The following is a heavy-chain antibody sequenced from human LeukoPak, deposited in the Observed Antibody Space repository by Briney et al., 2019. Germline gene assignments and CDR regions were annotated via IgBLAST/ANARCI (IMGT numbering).Heavy chain of an antibody. CDR3: AKVKQQLAPYDAFDI. CDR1: GGSISSYY. J-gene: IGHJ3*02. Sequence: SETLSLTCTVSGGSISSYYWSWIRQPPGKGLEWIGYIYYSGSTNYNPSLKSRVTISVDTSKNQFSLKLSSVTAADTAVYYCAKVKQQLAPYDAFDIWGQGRMVTVSS. V-gene: IGHV4-59*01. CDR2: IYYSGST. D-gene: IGHD6-13*01.